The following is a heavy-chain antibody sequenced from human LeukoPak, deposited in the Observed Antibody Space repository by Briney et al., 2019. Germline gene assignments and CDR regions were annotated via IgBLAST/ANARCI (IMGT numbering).Heavy chain of an antibody. Sequence: GGSLRLSCAASGFTFSSYAMSWVRQAPGKGLEWVSAISGSGGSTYYADSVKGRFTISRDNAKNSLYLHMNSLRVEDTAVYYCARSEPYGSGSYYNWPYGMDVWGQGTTVTVSS. CDR1: GFTFSSYA. V-gene: IGHV3-23*01. CDR2: ISGSGGST. CDR3: ARSEPYGSGSYYNWPYGMDV. J-gene: IGHJ6*02. D-gene: IGHD3-10*01.